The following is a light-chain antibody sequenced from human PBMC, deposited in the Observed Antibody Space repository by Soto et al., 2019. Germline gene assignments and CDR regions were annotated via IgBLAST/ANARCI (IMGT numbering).Light chain of an antibody. V-gene: IGKV1-33*01. CDR3: RQYDHLPIT. CDR1: QDISNY. J-gene: IGKJ5*01. CDR2: DAS. Sequence: DVQMTQSPSSLSASVGDTITITCQATQDISNYLNWYQQKPGEAPKLLIYDASKLETGVPSRFSGSGSGTDFTFTISSLQPEDFATYHCRQYDHLPITFGQGTRLEIK.